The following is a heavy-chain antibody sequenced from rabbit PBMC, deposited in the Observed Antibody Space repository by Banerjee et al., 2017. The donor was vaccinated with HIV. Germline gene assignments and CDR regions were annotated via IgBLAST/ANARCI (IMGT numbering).Heavy chain of an antibody. J-gene: IGHJ4*01. CDR1: GFSFSSSYY. CDR2: IYIGSGTT. Sequence: QSLEESGGDLVKPGASLTLTCTASGFSFSSSYYMCWVRQAPGKGLEWIACIYIGSGTTYYASWAKGRFTISKTSSTAVTLQMTSLTAADTATYFCARDWGDASYGETNLWGPGTLVTVS. D-gene: IGHD6-1*01. V-gene: IGHV1S40*01. CDR3: ARDWGDASYGETNL.